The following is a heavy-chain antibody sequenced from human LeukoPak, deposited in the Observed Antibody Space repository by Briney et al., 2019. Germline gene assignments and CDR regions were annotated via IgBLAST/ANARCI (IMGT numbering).Heavy chain of an antibody. D-gene: IGHD3-10*01. CDR2: INHSGST. Sequence: SETLSLTCAVYGVSFSGYYWSWIRQPPGKGLEWIGEINHSGSTNYNPSLKSRVTISVDTPKNQFSLKLSSVTAADTAVYYCARVLYYYGSGSYRLDYWGQGTLVTVSS. J-gene: IGHJ4*02. CDR1: GVSFSGYY. V-gene: IGHV4-34*01. CDR3: ARVLYYYGSGSYRLDY.